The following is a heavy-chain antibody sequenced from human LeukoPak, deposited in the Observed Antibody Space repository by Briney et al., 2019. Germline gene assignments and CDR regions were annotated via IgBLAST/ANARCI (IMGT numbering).Heavy chain of an antibody. CDR2: IIPIFGTA. D-gene: IGHD3-22*01. V-gene: IGHV1-69*05. CDR1: GGTFSSYA. CDR3: ARHTRHYYDSSGDAFDI. J-gene: IGHJ3*02. Sequence: SVKVSCKXSGGTFSSYAISWVRQAPGQGLEWVGEIIPIFGTANYAQKFQGRVTVTTDESTSTAYMELSSLRSEDTAVYYCARHTRHYYDSSGDAFDIWGQGTMVTVSS.